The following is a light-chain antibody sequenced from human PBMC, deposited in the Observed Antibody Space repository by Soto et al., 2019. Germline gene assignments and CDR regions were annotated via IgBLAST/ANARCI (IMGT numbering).Light chain of an antibody. CDR2: GAS. CDR1: LGISIN. J-gene: IGKJ1*01. V-gene: IGKV3-15*01. Sequence: EIVLTQSPGTLSLSPVESVTLSCRASLGISINLAWYQQRPGQAPRLLIYGASTRATGVPARFSGSGSGTDFTLTISSLQSEDLAVYHCQQYNKWPQTFGQGTKVDIK. CDR3: QQYNKWPQT.